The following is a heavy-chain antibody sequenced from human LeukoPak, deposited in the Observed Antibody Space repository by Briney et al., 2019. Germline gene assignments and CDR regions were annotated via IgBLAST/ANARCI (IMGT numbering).Heavy chain of an antibody. D-gene: IGHD3-10*01. Sequence: AGGSLRLSCAASGFTFSSYGMHWVRQAPGKGLEWVTVVSYDGGTQYYADSVKGRFTISRDNSKNTLFLQMNSLRAEDTAVYYCTKEGLGSGSYFSAWFDPWGQGTLVTVSS. CDR1: GFTFSSYG. J-gene: IGHJ5*02. CDR3: TKEGLGSGSYFSAWFDP. CDR2: VSYDGGTQ. V-gene: IGHV3-30*18.